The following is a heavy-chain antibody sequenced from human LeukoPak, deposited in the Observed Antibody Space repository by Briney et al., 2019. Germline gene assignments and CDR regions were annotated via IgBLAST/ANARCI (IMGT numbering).Heavy chain of an antibody. Sequence: GGSLRLSCVGSGFTFNTYWIHWVRQAPGKGLVWVSRVNEDGSGTNYADSVKGRFTLSRDNAKNTVYLQMNNLRAEDTAVYYCARAKPADFDLWGRGTLVTVSS. CDR2: VNEDGSGT. V-gene: IGHV3-74*01. CDR3: ARAKPADFDL. CDR1: GFTFNTYW. J-gene: IGHJ2*01.